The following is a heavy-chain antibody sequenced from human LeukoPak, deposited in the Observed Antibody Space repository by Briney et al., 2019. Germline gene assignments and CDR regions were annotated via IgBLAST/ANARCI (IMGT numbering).Heavy chain of an antibody. Sequence: SHTLSLACAVDGASFSGYYWSSVSQPPGKGLEWLGVINHSGRTNYNPSLKSRVTISVDTSKNQFSLKLSSVTAADTAVYYCARGSRGSGSYYNVRYYYYMDVWGKGTTVTVSS. CDR1: GASFSGYY. V-gene: IGHV4-34*01. J-gene: IGHJ6*03. CDR3: ARGSRGSGSYYNVRYYYYMDV. CDR2: INHSGRT. D-gene: IGHD3-10*01.